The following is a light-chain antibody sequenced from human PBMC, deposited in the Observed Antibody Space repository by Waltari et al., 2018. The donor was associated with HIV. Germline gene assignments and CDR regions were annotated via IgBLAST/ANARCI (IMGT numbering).Light chain of an antibody. CDR2: SNN. V-gene: IGLV1-44*01. J-gene: IGLJ2*01. Sequence: QSVLTQPPSASGTPGQRVTISCSGSSSNVGSNTVNWYQQRPGTAPKLLIYSNNPPPSGVPDRCSGAKSGTSASRAISGLQSEDEADYYCAAWDDSLNGVVFGGGTKLTVL. CDR3: AAWDDSLNGVV. CDR1: SSNVGSNT.